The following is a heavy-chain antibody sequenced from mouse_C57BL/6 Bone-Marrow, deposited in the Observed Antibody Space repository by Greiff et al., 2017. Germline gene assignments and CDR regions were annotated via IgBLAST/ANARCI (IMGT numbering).Heavy chain of an antibody. J-gene: IGHJ2*01. CDR2: IDPSVSYT. Sequence: VQLQQSGAELVRPGTSVKLSCKASGYTFTSYWMYWVKQRPGQGLELTGVIDPSVSYTTYNQKFKVKVTLTVDSSSSTAYMQLSSLTSEDTAVCYCARYNDYDPPSTYWDLGATLTVSS. V-gene: IGHV1-59*01. CDR1: GYTFTSYW. D-gene: IGHD2-4*01. CDR3: ARYNDYDPPSTY.